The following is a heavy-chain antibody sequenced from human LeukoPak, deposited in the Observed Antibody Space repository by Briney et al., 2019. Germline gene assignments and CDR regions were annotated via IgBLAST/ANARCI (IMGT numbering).Heavy chain of an antibody. CDR1: GFTFSDYY. CDR2: VKREADGETT. Sequence: GGSLRLSCAASGFTFSDYYMSWIRQAPGKGLEWVGRVKREADGETTDCAGSMKGRFTISRDDSKNALYLQMDSLKVEDTAVYYCTARVVTTNQYWGQGTLVTVSS. V-gene: IGHV3-15*01. CDR3: TARVVTTNQY. J-gene: IGHJ4*02. D-gene: IGHD2-21*02.